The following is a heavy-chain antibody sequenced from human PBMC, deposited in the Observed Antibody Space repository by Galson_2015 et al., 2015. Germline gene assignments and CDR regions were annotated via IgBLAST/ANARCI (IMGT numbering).Heavy chain of an antibody. CDR3: ARALEQWLVPWFDP. V-gene: IGHV6-1*01. J-gene: IGHJ5*02. Sequence: CAISGDSVSSNSAAWNWIRQSPSRGLEWPGRTYYRSKWYNDYAVSVKSRITINPDTSKNQFSLQLNSVTPEDTAVYYCARALEQWLVPWFDPWGQGTLVTVSS. D-gene: IGHD6-19*01. CDR1: GDSVSSNSAA. CDR2: TYYRSKWYN.